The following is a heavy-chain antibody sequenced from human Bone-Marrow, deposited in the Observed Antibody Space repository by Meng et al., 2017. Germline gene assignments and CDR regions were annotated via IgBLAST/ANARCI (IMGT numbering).Heavy chain of an antibody. CDR1: GFTSSSYW. CDR3: ARGLYYYDSSGYYYGY. V-gene: IGHV3-7*01. D-gene: IGHD3-22*01. CDR2: IKQDGSEK. J-gene: IGHJ4*02. Sequence: GGSLRLSCAASGFTSSSYWMSWVRQAPGKGREWVANIKQDGSEKYYVDSVKGRFTISRDNAKNSLYLQMNSLRAEDTAVYYCARGLYYYDSSGYYYGYWGQGTLVTVSS.